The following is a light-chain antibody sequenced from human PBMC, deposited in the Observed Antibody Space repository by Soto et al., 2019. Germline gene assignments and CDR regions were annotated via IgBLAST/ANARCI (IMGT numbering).Light chain of an antibody. V-gene: IGKV3-20*01. J-gene: IGKJ2*01. CDR3: QQYDTSFYT. Sequence: EIVLTQSPGTLSLSPGERATLSCRASQDVSSSYLAWYQQKPGQAPRLLIYSISSRATGIPDRFSGSGSGTDFTLTISRLEPEDFSVYYCQQYDTSFYTFGQGTKLEIK. CDR2: SIS. CDR1: QDVSSSY.